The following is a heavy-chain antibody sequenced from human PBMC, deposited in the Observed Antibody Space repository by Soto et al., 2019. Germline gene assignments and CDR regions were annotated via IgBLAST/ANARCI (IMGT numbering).Heavy chain of an antibody. CDR2: IDTSGNT. D-gene: IGHD1-26*01. V-gene: IGHV4-4*07. CDR3: ANGPVVGANYKYYDMDV. J-gene: IGHJ6*02. Sequence: SETLSLTCTVSGGSISTYYWSWIRQPAGKGLEWIGRIDTSGNTNYNPSLKSRVTMSVDTSKKQFSLKLTSVTAADTAHYFCANGPVVGANYKYYDMDVWGRGTTVTVSS. CDR1: GGSISTYY.